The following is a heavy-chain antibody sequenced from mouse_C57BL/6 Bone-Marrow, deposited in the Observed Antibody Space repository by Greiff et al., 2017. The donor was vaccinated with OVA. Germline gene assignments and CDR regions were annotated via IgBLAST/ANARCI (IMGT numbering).Heavy chain of an antibody. Sequence: DVQLQESGPGLVKPSQSLSLTCSVTGFSITSGYYWNCLRPFPGNKLEWMGYISYDGSNNYTPSVKNRISITRDTSKNQFFLKLNSVTTEDTATDYCARGYGPFDYGGQGTTLTVSS. D-gene: IGHD1-1*01. CDR2: ISYDGSN. CDR3: ARGYGPFDY. J-gene: IGHJ2*01. CDR1: GFSITSGYY. V-gene: IGHV3-6*01.